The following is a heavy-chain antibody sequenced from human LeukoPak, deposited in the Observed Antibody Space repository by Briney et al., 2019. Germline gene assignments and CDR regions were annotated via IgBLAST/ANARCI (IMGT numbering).Heavy chain of an antibody. CDR3: ARSIAAADYGMDV. CDR1: GGSISNYY. CDR2: IYYSGST. D-gene: IGHD6-13*01. Sequence: SEALSLTCTVSGGSISNYYWSWIRQPPGKGLEWIGYIYYSGSTNYNPSLKSRVTISVDTSKNQFSLKLSSVTAADTAVYYCARSIAAADYGMDVWGQGTTVTVSS. J-gene: IGHJ6*02. V-gene: IGHV4-59*08.